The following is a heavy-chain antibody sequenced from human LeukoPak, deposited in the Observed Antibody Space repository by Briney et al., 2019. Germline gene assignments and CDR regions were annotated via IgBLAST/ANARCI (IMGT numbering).Heavy chain of an antibody. J-gene: IGHJ5*02. V-gene: IGHV3-7*04. D-gene: IGHD4-17*01. CDR2: ITQDGSEK. Sequence: GGSLRLSWAASGFTFSSYWMSWVRQAPGKGLEWVANITQDGSEKYYVDSVKGRFTISRDNAKNSLYLQMNSLRAEDTAVYYCARLMTTVTTSWFDPWGQGTLVTVSS. CDR1: GFTFSSYW. CDR3: ARLMTTVTTSWFDP.